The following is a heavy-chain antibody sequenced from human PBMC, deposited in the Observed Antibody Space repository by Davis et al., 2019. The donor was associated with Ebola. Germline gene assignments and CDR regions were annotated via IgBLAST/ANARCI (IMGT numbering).Heavy chain of an antibody. Sequence: GESLKISCTASGFTFGDYAMSWVRQAPGKGLEWVGFIRSKAYGGTTEYAASVKGRFTISRDDSKSIAYLQMNSLKTEDTAVYYCARQESLYGSIDYWGQGTLVTVSS. V-gene: IGHV3-49*04. J-gene: IGHJ4*02. CDR1: GFTFGDYA. D-gene: IGHD6-13*01. CDR2: IRSKAYGGTT. CDR3: ARQESLYGSIDY.